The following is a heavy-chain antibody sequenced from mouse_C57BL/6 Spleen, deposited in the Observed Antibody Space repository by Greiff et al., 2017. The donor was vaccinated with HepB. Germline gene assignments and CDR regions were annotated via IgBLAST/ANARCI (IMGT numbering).Heavy chain of an antibody. D-gene: IGHD2-4*01. Sequence: QVQLKQSGAELAKPGASVKLSCKASGYTFTSYWMHWVKQRPGQGLEWIGYINPSSGYTKYNQKFKDKATLTADKSSSTAYMQLSSLTYEDSAVYYCARSYDDYEDAMDYWGQGTSVTVSS. V-gene: IGHV1-7*01. CDR3: ARSYDDYEDAMDY. CDR1: GYTFTSYW. CDR2: INPSSGYT. J-gene: IGHJ4*01.